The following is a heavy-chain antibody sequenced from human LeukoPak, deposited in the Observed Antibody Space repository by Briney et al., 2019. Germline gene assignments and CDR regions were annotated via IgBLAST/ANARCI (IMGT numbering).Heavy chain of an antibody. V-gene: IGHV1-18*01. CDR3: ARVDQAAMWGTWGYYYYMDV. J-gene: IGHJ6*03. CDR2: ISADNGNT. CDR1: GYTFTRYG. D-gene: IGHD2-2*01. Sequence: ASVKVSCKASGYTFTRYGISWVRQAPGQGLEGMGWISADNGNTNYAQKLRGRVTMTTDTSTSTAYMELRSLRSDDTAVYYCARVDQAAMWGTWGYYYYMDVWGKGTTVTVSS.